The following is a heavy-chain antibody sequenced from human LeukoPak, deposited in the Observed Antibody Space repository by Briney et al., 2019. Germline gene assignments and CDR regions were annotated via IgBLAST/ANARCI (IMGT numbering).Heavy chain of an antibody. CDR3: ARVGPHRKMATTRYHFDY. CDR2: ISGHNGNT. D-gene: IGHD5-24*01. Sequence: GASVKVSCKASGYTFINYGISWVRQAPGQGLEWMGWISGHNGNTKYAQKLQGRVTMTTDTSMSTAYMELRSLRSDDTAVYYCARVGPHRKMATTRYHFDYWGQGTLVTVSS. V-gene: IGHV1-18*01. CDR1: GYTFINYG. J-gene: IGHJ4*02.